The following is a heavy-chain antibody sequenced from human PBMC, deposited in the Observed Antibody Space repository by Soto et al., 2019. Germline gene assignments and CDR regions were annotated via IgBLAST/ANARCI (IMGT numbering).Heavy chain of an antibody. V-gene: IGHV3-30*18. CDR3: AKDGDTYDSSGYYYDY. CDR1: GFTFSSYG. J-gene: IGHJ4*02. D-gene: IGHD3-22*01. Sequence: GGSLRLSCAASGFTFSSYGMHWVRQAPGKGLEWVAVISYDGSNKYYADSVKGRFTISRDNSKNTLYLQMNSLRAEDTAVYYCAKDGDTYDSSGYYYDYWGQGTLVTVSS. CDR2: ISYDGSNK.